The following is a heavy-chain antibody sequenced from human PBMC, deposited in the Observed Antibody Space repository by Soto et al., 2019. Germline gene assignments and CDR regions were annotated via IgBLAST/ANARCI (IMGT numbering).Heavy chain of an antibody. CDR2: ISSSSSTI. V-gene: IGHV3-48*02. Sequence: PGGSLRLSCAASGFTFSSYSMNWVRQAPWKGLEWVSYISSSSSTIYYADSVKGRFTISRDNARNSLYLQMNSLRDEDTAVYYCARGDPGYSSGWYFYFDYWGQGTLVTVSS. D-gene: IGHD6-19*01. CDR1: GFTFSSYS. J-gene: IGHJ4*02. CDR3: ARGDPGYSSGWYFYFDY.